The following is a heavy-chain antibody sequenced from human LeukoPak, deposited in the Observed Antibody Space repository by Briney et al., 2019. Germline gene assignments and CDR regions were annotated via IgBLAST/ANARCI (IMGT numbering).Heavy chain of an antibody. CDR1: GYTFTGNY. V-gene: IGHV1-2*02. D-gene: IGHD6-13*01. J-gene: IGHJ5*02. CDR3: ARDHSPLTVAAANWFDP. Sequence: GASVNVSCKASGYTFTGNYMHWVRQAAGQGPEWMGWINPNSGGTNYAQKFQGRVTMTRDTSINTAYMELSSLRSDDTAVYYCARDHSPLTVAAANWFDPWGQGTLVTVSS. CDR2: INPNSGGT.